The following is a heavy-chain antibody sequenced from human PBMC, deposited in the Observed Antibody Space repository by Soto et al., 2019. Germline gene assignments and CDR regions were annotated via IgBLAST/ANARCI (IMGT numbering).Heavy chain of an antibody. V-gene: IGHV3-66*01. CDR3: VVSVQLWSPIDY. D-gene: IGHD5-18*01. Sequence: PGGSLRLSCAASGFTVSSKYMSWVRQAPGKGLEWVSLIQSGGPTYYADSVKGRFTISRDNSKNTLYLQMNSLRAEDTAVYYCVVSVQLWSPIDYPGQGTLVTVSS. J-gene: IGHJ4*02. CDR1: GFTVSSKY. CDR2: IQSGGPT.